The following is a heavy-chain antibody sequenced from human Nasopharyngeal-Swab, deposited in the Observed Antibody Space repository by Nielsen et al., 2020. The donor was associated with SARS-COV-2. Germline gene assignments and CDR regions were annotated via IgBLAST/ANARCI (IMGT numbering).Heavy chain of an antibody. CDR2: INNRGDDT. CDR1: GFIFSNYA. CDR3: TKNTPMVDTYSYYMDV. Sequence: GESLKISCAASGFIFSNYAMSWVRQAPGKGLEWVSTINNRGDDTHYVDSVRGRFIISRDNSKSTLDLQMNSLRAEDTAVYYCTKNTPMVDTYSYYMDVWGEGATVTVSS. D-gene: IGHD3-10*01. V-gene: IGHV3-23*01. J-gene: IGHJ6*03.